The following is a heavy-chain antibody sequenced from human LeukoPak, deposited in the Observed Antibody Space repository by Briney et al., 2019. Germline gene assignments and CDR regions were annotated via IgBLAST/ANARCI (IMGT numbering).Heavy chain of an antibody. D-gene: IGHD6-13*01. CDR3: AKTRKLSSSWYFDY. CDR2: INNDGSNA. Sequence: GGSLRLSCAASGFTFSNYWMHWVRQAPGKGLIWVSRINNDGSNAAYADSVKGRFTISRDNSKNTLYLQMNSLRAEDTAVYYCAKTRKLSSSWYFDYWGQGTLVTVSS. V-gene: IGHV3-74*03. J-gene: IGHJ4*02. CDR1: GFTFSNYW.